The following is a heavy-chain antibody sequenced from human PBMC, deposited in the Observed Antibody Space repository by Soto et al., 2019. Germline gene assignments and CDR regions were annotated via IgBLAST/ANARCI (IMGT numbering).Heavy chain of an antibody. Sequence: EVQLLDSGGDLAQPGGSLRLSCTASGFTFSSFGMAWVRQAPGKGLEWVSAISGSGDSSYYADSVKDRFTISRDNPTNTLYLQMNNLRAEDTAVYYCAKVGIGMFSHKLHFDHWGQGTQVTVSS. CDR1: GFTFSSFG. CDR3: AKVGIGMFSHKLHFDH. D-gene: IGHD2-2*03. CDR2: ISGSGDSS. V-gene: IGHV3-23*01. J-gene: IGHJ4*02.